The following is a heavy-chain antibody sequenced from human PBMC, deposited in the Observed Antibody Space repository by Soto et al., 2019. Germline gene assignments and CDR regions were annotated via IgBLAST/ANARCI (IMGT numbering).Heavy chain of an antibody. J-gene: IGHJ4*02. D-gene: IGHD4-17*01. CDR3: ARIFYGDYNYFDY. Sequence: VASVKVSCKVSGYTLTELSMHWVRQAPGQGLEWMGRINPNDGGTSYAQKFQGRVTMTRDTSTSTVYMELSSLRSEDTAVYYCARIFYGDYNYFDYWGQGTLVTVSS. V-gene: IGHV1-46*03. CDR2: INPNDGGT. CDR1: GYTLTELS.